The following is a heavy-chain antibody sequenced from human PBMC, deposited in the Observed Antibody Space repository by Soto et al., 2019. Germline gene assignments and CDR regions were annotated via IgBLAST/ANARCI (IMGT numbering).Heavy chain of an antibody. CDR1: GFTFSSYG. CDR2: ISYDGSST. CDR3: AKDPNGRAYCDFSNFRGCWMDP. V-gene: IGHV3-30*18. J-gene: IGHJ5*02. Sequence: PGGSLRLSCAASGFTFSSYGMHWVRQAPGKGLEWVSAISYDGSSTYFADSVKGRFTISRDNSKNTLYLQMNSLRAEDTAVYSGAKDPNGRAYCDFSNFRGCWMDPWGQGTMVTVSS. D-gene: IGHD3-3*01.